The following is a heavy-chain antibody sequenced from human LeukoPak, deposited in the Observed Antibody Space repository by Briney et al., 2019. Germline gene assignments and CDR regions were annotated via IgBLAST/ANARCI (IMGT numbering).Heavy chain of an antibody. CDR3: ARDRGDYFGY. J-gene: IGHJ4*02. Sequence: GGSLRLSCAASGFTFRSYGMSWVRQAPGKGLEWVSAISGSGGSTYYADSVKGRFTISRVNAKNSLYLQMNSLRAEDTAVYYCARDRGDYFGYWGQGTLVTVSS. CDR1: GFTFRSYG. CDR2: ISGSGGST. V-gene: IGHV3-23*01. D-gene: IGHD5-24*01.